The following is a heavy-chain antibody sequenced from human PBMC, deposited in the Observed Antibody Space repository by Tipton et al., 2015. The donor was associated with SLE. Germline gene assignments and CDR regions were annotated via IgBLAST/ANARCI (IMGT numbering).Heavy chain of an antibody. J-gene: IGHJ5*02. D-gene: IGHD6-13*01. CDR1: GFSFNHYG. Sequence: QLVQSGGGVVQPGGSLRLSCAASGFSFNHYGIHWVRQAPGKGLEWVALIRNDGTNKYYGDSVKGRFTISRDNSKNTMYLQMNSLRAEDTAVYYCAKDGGQQLVTWGQGTLVTVSS. CDR3: AKDGGQQLVT. V-gene: IGHV3-30*02. CDR2: IRNDGTNK.